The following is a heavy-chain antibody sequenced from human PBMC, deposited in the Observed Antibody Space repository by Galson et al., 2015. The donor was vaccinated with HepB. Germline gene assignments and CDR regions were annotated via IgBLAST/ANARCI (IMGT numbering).Heavy chain of an antibody. CDR1: GFTLNNYG. CDR3: AKLRGPFGYDVFDI. CDR2: ISDAGGDT. J-gene: IGHJ3*02. D-gene: IGHD5-18*01. V-gene: IGHV3-23*01. Sequence: SLRLSCAASGFTLNNYGMTWVRQAPGKGLEWVSSISDAGGDTHYADSVKGRFTVSRDNSKNTVYLQVNSLRAEDTALYYCAKLRGPFGYDVFDIWGQGTMVTVSS.